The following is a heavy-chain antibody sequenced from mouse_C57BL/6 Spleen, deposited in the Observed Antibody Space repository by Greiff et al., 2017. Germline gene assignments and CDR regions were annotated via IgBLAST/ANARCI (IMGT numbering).Heavy chain of an antibody. D-gene: IGHD4-1*01. CDR2: ISDGGSYT. J-gene: IGHJ1*03. CDR3: ARGGLGRGYFDV. CDR1: GFTFSSYA. Sequence: EVMLVESGGGLVKPGGSLKLSCAASGFTFSSYAMSWVRQTPEKRLEWVATISDGGSYTYYPDNVKGRFTISRDTAKNNLYLQMSHLKSEDTAMYYCARGGLGRGYFDVWGTGTTVTVSS. V-gene: IGHV5-4*03.